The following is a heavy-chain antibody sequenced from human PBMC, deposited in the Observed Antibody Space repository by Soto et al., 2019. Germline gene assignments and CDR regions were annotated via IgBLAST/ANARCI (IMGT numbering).Heavy chain of an antibody. CDR3: ARGSTDSYPGSRIFEF. J-gene: IGHJ4*02. Sequence: VGSLRLSCVSSVITFGSRAMSCVRHAPGEWLEWVSTITDTGGDTKYADSVRGRFTMSRDNSKKTLYLQMKSLRVEDSTLYYCARGSTDSYPGSRIFEFWGRGTLVTVSS. V-gene: IGHV3-23*01. D-gene: IGHD3-10*01. CDR1: VITFGSRA. CDR2: ITDTGGDT.